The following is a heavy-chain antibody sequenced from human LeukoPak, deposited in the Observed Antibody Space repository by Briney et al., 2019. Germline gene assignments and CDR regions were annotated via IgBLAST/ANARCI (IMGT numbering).Heavy chain of an antibody. V-gene: IGHV4-61*01. Sequence: SETLSLTCTVSGGSVSSGSYYWSWIRQPPGKGLQWIGYIYYSGSTNYNPSLKSRVTMSVDTSKNQFSLKLSSVTAADTAVYYCARADCSGGSCYAFDIWGQGTMVTVSS. CDR2: IYYSGST. D-gene: IGHD2-15*01. CDR1: GGSVSSGSYY. J-gene: IGHJ3*02. CDR3: ARADCSGGSCYAFDI.